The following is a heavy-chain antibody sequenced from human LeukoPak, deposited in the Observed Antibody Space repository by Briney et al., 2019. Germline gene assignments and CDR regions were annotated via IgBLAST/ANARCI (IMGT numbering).Heavy chain of an antibody. J-gene: IGHJ4*02. CDR1: GFTFSNYA. CDR3: AKGYSGAWYDFDC. V-gene: IGHV3-23*01. CDR2: ISGDNPGT. D-gene: IGHD6-19*01. Sequence: GGSLRLSCAASGFTFSNYAMSWVRQTPGKGLEWVSAISGDNPGTYHAGSVKGRFTISRDNSKNTLYLQMNSLRAEDTAVYYCAKGYSGAWYDFDCWGQGTLVTVSS.